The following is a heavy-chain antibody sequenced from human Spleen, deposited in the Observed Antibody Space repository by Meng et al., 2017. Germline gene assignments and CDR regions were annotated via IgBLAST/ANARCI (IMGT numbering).Heavy chain of an antibody. V-gene: IGHV3-74*01. CDR1: GFAFSSYW. CDR2: INSVGSIT. D-gene: IGHD1-26*01. Sequence: GGSLRLSCAASGFAFSSYWMHWVRQAPGKGLGWVSRINSVGSITDYADSVKGRFTISRDNAKNTLYVQMNSLRAEDTAVYFCARSRGSTIDYWGQGTLVTVSS. CDR3: ARSRGSTIDY. J-gene: IGHJ4*02.